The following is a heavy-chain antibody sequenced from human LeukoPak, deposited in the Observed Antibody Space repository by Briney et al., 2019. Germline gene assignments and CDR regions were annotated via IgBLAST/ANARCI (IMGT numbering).Heavy chain of an antibody. CDR1: GFTFSRYE. CDR3: AGDYASDY. V-gene: IGHV3-48*03. Sequence: GGSLRLSYAASGFTFSRYEMNWVRQAPGKGLEWVSYISRSGDTIYFADSVKGRFTISRDNAKNSLYLQMSSLRAEDTAVYYCAGDYASDYWGQGTLVTVSS. J-gene: IGHJ4*02. D-gene: IGHD3-10*01. CDR2: ISRSGDTI.